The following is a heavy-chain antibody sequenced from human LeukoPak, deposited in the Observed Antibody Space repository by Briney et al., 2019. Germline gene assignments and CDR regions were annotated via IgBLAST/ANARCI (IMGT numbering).Heavy chain of an antibody. CDR1: GYTFTSYD. Sequence: ASVKVSCKASGYTFTSYDINWVRQAHGQGLEWMGWMNPNSGNTGYAQKFQGRVTMTRNTSISTAYMELSSLRSEDTAVYYCALLVVTAIERDYWGQGTLVTVSS. D-gene: IGHD2-21*02. J-gene: IGHJ4*02. CDR3: ALLVVTAIERDY. V-gene: IGHV1-8*01. CDR2: MNPNSGNT.